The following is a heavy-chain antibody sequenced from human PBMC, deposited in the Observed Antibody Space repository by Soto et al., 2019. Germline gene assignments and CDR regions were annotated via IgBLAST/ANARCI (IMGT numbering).Heavy chain of an antibody. CDR1: GFSLSTSGVG. J-gene: IGHJ6*02. CDR2: IYWDDDK. CDR3: AHSKCEAAPGV. Sequence: QITLKESGPTLVKPTQTLTLTCTFSGFSLSTSGVGVGWIRQPPGKAREWLALIYWDDDKRFSPSLKSRLTITKDTSKIQVVLTMTNMDPVDTAPYYCAHSKCEAAPGVWGQGTTVTVSS. V-gene: IGHV2-5*02. D-gene: IGHD6-13*01.